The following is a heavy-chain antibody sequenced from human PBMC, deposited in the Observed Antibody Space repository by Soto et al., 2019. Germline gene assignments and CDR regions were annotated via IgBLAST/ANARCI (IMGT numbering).Heavy chain of an antibody. J-gene: IGHJ6*02. V-gene: IGHV3-30*18. D-gene: IGHD3-9*01. CDR3: AKSLMDYDILTGYYYYYGMDV. CDR2: ISYDGSNK. Sequence: PGGSLRLSCAASGFTFSSYGIHWVRRAPGKGLERVAVISYDGSNKYYADSVKGRFTISRDNSKNTLYLQMNSLRAEDTAVYYCAKSLMDYDILTGYYYYYGMDVWGQGTTVTVSS. CDR1: GFTFSSYG.